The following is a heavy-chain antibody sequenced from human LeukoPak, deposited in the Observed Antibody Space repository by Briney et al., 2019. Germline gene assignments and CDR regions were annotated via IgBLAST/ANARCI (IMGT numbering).Heavy chain of an antibody. J-gene: IGHJ4*02. Sequence: GGSLRLSCAASGFIFNNYAMSWVRQAPGKGLEWVSAISESGGETYHADSVKGRFTISRDTSKSTLYLQLNSLRAEDTAIYYCAKGIDSTGYYPFDYWGQGTLVTVSS. V-gene: IGHV3-23*01. CDR2: ISESGGET. D-gene: IGHD3-22*01. CDR1: GFIFNNYA. CDR3: AKGIDSTGYYPFDY.